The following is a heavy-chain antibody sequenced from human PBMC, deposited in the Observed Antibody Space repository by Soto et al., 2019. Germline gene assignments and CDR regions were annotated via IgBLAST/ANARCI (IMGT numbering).Heavy chain of an antibody. Sequence: SETLSLTCTVSVGSISSGDYYWSWIRQPPGKGLEWIGYIYYSGSTYYNPSLKSRVTISVDTSQNQFSLKLSSVTAADTAVYYCARGAYGVAVLYWGQGTLVTV. CDR1: VGSISSGDYY. CDR3: ARGAYGVAVLY. J-gene: IGHJ4*02. V-gene: IGHV4-30-4*01. CDR2: IYYSGST. D-gene: IGHD4-17*01.